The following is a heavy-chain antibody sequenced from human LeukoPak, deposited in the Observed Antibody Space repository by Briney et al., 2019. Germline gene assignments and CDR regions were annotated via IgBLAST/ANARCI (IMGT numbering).Heavy chain of an antibody. D-gene: IGHD3-10*01. V-gene: IGHV1-69*06. CDR3: ARHDYYGSGSGGYFDL. CDR2: IIPIFGAA. J-gene: IGHJ2*01. Sequence: ASVKVSCKASGGTFSSYAISWVRQAPGQGLEWMGGIIPIFGAANYAQKFQGRVTITADKSTSTAYMELSSLRSEDTAVYYCARHDYYGSGSGGYFDLWGRGTLVTVSS. CDR1: GGTFSSYA.